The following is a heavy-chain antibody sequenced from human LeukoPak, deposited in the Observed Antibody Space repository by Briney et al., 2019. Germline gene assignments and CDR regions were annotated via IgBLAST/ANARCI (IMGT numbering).Heavy chain of an antibody. D-gene: IGHD3-22*01. CDR2: ISGSGGST. Sequence: TGGSLRLSCAASGFTFSSYAMSWVRQAPGKGLEWVSAISGSGGSTYYADSVKGRFTISRDNSKDTLYLQMNSLRAEDTAVYYCAKMAVVATVIDYWGQGTLVTVSS. J-gene: IGHJ4*02. V-gene: IGHV3-23*01. CDR1: GFTFSSYA. CDR3: AKMAVVATVIDY.